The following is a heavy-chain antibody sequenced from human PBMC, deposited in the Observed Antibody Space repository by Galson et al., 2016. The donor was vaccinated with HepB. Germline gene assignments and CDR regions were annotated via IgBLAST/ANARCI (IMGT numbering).Heavy chain of an antibody. CDR1: GYTFTTYG. CDR2: ISAYNGDT. V-gene: IGHV1-18*01. J-gene: IGHJ4*02. D-gene: IGHD5-12*01. Sequence: SVKVSCKASGYTFTTYGISWVRQAPGQGLEWMGWISAYNGDTNYAQKLQGRVTMTTDTSTSTAYMELRSLRSDDTAMYYCASSGSDNVDFDYWGQGTLVTVSS. CDR3: ASSGSDNVDFDY.